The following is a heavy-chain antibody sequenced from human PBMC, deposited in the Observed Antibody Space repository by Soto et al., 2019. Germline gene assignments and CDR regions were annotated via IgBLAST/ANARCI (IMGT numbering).Heavy chain of an antibody. CDR2: IWYDGSNK. J-gene: IGHJ6*02. D-gene: IGHD5-18*01. CDR1: GFTFSSYG. V-gene: IGHV3-33*01. CDR3: ARGEANSYGYLHYYYYYGMDV. Sequence: QVQLVESGGGVVQPGRSLRLSCAASGFTFSSYGMHWVRQAPGKGLEWVAVIWYDGSNKYYADSVKGRFTISRDNSKKTRYLQMHRLRAEDTAVYYCARGEANSYGYLHYYYYYGMDVWGQGTTVTVAS.